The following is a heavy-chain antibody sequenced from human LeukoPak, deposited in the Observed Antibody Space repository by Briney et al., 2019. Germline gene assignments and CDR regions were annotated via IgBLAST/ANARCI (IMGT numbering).Heavy chain of an antibody. CDR1: GATFSSYA. J-gene: IGHJ6*02. D-gene: IGHD4-17*01. CDR3: AREFYGPYYYGMDV. V-gene: IGHV1-69*13. Sequence: SVKVSCKASGATFSSYAISWVRQAPGPGLEWMGGIVPIFGTAIYAQKFQGRVTITADESTSTAYMELSSLRSEDTAVYYCAREFYGPYYYGMDVWGQGTTVTVSS. CDR2: IVPIFGTA.